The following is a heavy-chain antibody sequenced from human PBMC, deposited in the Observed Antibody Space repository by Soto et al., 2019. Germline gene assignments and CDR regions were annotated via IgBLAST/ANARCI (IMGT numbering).Heavy chain of an antibody. V-gene: IGHV3-33*01. CDR2: IWYDGSNK. CDR1: GFTFSSYG. CDR3: ARDKQPADI. Sequence: GGSLRLSCAASGFTFSSYGMHWVRQAPGKGLEWVALIWYDGSNKYYTDSVKGRFTISRDDSKNTVYLQMNSLRAEDTAVYYCARDKQPADIWGQGTMVTVSS. D-gene: IGHD6-13*01. J-gene: IGHJ3*02.